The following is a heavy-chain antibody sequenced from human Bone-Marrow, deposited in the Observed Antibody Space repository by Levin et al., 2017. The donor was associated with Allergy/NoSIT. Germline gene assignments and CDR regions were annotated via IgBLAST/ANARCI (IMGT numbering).Heavy chain of an antibody. Sequence: SETLSLTCGVSGYSVTSGRWWSWVRQPPGKGLQWIGEVSHSGTTYYHPSLKSRVTISVDKSKNQFSLNLISVTAADTAMYYCATHWSSETGNYNFDSWGQGIQVTITS. CDR1: GYSVTSGRW. CDR2: VSHSGTT. V-gene: IGHV4-4*02. D-gene: IGHD1-14*01. J-gene: IGHJ4*02. CDR3: ATHWSSETGNYNFDS.